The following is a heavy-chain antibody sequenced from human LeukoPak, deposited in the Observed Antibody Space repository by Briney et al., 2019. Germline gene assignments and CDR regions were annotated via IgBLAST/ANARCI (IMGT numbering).Heavy chain of an antibody. D-gene: IGHD2-2*02. Sequence: SETLSLTCTVSGGPISSSYWSWIRQPPGKGLEWIGFIYYSGSTNYNPSLKSRVTISVDTSKNQFSLKLSSVTAADTAVYYCARRARAPPVVPAAISGTPRGYFDYWGQGTPVTVSS. CDR2: IYYSGST. V-gene: IGHV4-59*12. CDR1: GGPISSSY. J-gene: IGHJ4*02. CDR3: ARRARAPPVVPAAISGTPRGYFDY.